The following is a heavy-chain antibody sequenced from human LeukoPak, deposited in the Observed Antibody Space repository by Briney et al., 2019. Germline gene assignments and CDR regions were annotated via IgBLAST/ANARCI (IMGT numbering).Heavy chain of an antibody. Sequence: SETLSLTCTVSGGSISSGDYYWSWIRQPPGKGLEWIGYIYYSGSTYYNPSLKSRVTISVDTSKNQFSLKLSSVTAADTAVYYCDRRGEVFYGSRRRGYYFDYWGQGTLVTVSS. D-gene: IGHD3-10*01. CDR2: IYYSGST. V-gene: IGHV4-30-4*01. CDR3: DRRGEVFYGSRRRGYYFDY. J-gene: IGHJ4*02. CDR1: GGSISSGDYY.